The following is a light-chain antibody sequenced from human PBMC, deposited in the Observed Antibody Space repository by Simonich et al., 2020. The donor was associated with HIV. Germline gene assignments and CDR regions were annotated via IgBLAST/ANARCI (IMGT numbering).Light chain of an antibody. CDR2: WAS. CDR3: QQYYSTPFT. CDR1: QSVLYSSNNKNY. Sequence: DIVMTQSPDSLAVSLGERATIYCKSSQSVLYSSNNKNYLAWYQQKPGHPPNLLIYWASTRESGVPDRFSGSGSGTDLTLTISSLQAEDVAVYYCQQYYSTPFTFGPGTKVDFK. J-gene: IGKJ3*01. V-gene: IGKV4-1*01.